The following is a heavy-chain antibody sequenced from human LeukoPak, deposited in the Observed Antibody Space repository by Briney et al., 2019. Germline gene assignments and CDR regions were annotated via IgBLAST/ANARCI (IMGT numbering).Heavy chain of an antibody. D-gene: IGHD3-10*01. CDR3: AKDVSQTMGMDV. V-gene: IGHV3-9*01. J-gene: IGHJ6*02. Sequence: GRSLRLSCAASGFTFDDYAMHWVRQAPGKGLEWVSGISWNSGSIGYADSVKGRFTISRDNAKSSLYLQMNSLRAEDTALYYCAKDVSQTMGMDVWGQGTTVTVSS. CDR1: GFTFDDYA. CDR2: ISWNSGSI.